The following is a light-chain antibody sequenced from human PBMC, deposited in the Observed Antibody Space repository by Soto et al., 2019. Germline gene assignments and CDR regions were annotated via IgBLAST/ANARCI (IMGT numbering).Light chain of an antibody. J-gene: IGLJ1*01. CDR3: QSYDSSLSGSYV. CDR1: SSNIGAGYD. V-gene: IGLV1-40*01. CDR2: NNN. Sequence: QSVLTQPPSVSGDPGQRVTISCTGSSSNIGAGYDVHWYQRLPGTAPKVLISNNNNRPSGVPDRFSGSKSGTSASLAITGLQAEDEADYYCQSYDSSLSGSYVFGTGTKLTVL.